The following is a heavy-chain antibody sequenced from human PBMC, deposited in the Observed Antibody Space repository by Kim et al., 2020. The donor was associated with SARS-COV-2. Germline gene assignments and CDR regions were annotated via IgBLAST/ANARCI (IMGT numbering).Heavy chain of an antibody. J-gene: IGHJ3*01. CDR3: TRRPGTTVAIWDACDV. V-gene: IGHV3-73*01. Sequence: GGSLRLSCAASGFTFSDSPIHWVRQASGKGLEWVGRIRSKVYSYATSYAAAGKGRFTISRDDSESTAYLKMHSLKTEDTAVYYCTRRPGTTVAIWDACDVGGKGKSVPVSS. D-gene: IGHD1-1*01. CDR2: IRSKVYSYAT. CDR1: GFTFSDSP.